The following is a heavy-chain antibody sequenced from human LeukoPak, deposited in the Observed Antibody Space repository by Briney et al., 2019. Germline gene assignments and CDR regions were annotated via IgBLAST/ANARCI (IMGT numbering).Heavy chain of an antibody. CDR1: GFTFGDYA. J-gene: IGHJ4*02. Sequence: GGSLRLSCTASGFTFGDYAMSWFRQAPGKGLEWVGFIRSKAYGGTTEYAASVKGRFTISRDDSKSIAYLQMNSLKTEGTAVYYCTRGWADFWSGRLEYFDYWGQGTLVTVSS. D-gene: IGHD3-3*01. V-gene: IGHV3-49*03. CDR2: IRSKAYGGTT. CDR3: TRGWADFWSGRLEYFDY.